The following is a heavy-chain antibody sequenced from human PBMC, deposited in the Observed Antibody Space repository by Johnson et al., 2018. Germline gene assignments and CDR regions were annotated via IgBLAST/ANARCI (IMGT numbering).Heavy chain of an antibody. Sequence: EVQLLESGGGLVQPGGSLRLSCAASGFTFSNYEVYWVRQAARKGLEWVSLILTSGDTYYADSVQGRFTISRENARNSSYLHMNNLRAGDTAVYYCERRLSYYGMALWGQGTTVTVSS. CDR3: ERRLSYYGMAL. J-gene: IGHJ6*02. CDR2: ILTSGDT. D-gene: IGHD2-15*01. V-gene: IGHV3-13*01. CDR1: GFTFSNYE.